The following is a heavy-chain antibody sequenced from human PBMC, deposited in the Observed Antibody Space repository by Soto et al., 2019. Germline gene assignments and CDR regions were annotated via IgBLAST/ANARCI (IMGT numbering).Heavy chain of an antibody. Sequence: GKGLEWVSAISGSGGSTYYADSVKGRFTISRDNSKNTLYLQMNSLRAEDTAVYYCEKVRIAVAPDAFDIWGQGTLVIVSS. V-gene: IGHV3-23*01. J-gene: IGHJ3*02. CDR2: ISGSGGST. D-gene: IGHD6-19*01. CDR3: EKVRIAVAPDAFDI.